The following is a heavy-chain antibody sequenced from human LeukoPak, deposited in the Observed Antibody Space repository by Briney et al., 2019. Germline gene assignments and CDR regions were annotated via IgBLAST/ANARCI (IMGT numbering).Heavy chain of an antibody. V-gene: IGHV1-8*01. CDR2: MNPNRGNT. Sequence: GASLKVSCKASGYTFTRYDINWVRQATGQRLEWMGWMNPNRGNTGYAQKFQGRVTMTRSTSISTAYMELSSPRSEDTAVYYCAANAPVSSVYKLDYWGQGTLVTVSS. CDR1: GYTFTRYD. J-gene: IGHJ4*02. CDR3: AANAPVSSVYKLDY. D-gene: IGHD3-22*01.